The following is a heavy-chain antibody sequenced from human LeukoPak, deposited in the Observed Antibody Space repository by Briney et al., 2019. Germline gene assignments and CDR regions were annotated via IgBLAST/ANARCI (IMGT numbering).Heavy chain of an antibody. CDR1: GFTFSNAL. CDR2: VKSKIDGGTT. CDR3: LIRLVT. Sequence: GGSLRLSCAASGFTFSNALMNWVRQAPGKGLEWVGRVKSKIDGGTTDYAAPVKGRFTISRDDSKTTVYLQMNSLKTEDTAVYYCLIRLVTWGQGTLVTVSS. V-gene: IGHV3-15*01. D-gene: IGHD3-9*01. J-gene: IGHJ4*02.